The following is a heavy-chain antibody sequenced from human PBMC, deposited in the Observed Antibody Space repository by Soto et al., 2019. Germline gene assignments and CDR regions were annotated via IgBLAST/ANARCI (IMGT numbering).Heavy chain of an antibody. J-gene: IGHJ4*02. CDR3: AKSGDYDLRSGYSFDY. CDR2: IYYSGST. Sequence: SETLSLTCTVSGGSISSYYWSWIRQPPGKGLEWIGYIYYSGSTNYNPSLKSRFTISRDNANNSLYLQMNSLRAEDTAFYYCAKSGDYDLRSGYSFDYWGQGTLVTVSS. CDR1: GGSISSYY. V-gene: IGHV4-59*01. D-gene: IGHD3-3*01.